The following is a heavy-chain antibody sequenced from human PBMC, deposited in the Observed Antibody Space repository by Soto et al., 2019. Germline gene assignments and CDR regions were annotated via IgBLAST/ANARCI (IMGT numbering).Heavy chain of an antibody. V-gene: IGHV1-2*02. Sequence: ASVKVSGKASGYSFTDYYMHWIRQAPGQGLEWMGWIAPHRDGTEFAQKFQGRITLTGDTSTSTAYMELKGLTSADTAVYFCARGPYGDNAFDIWGQGTVVTVSS. D-gene: IGHD4-17*01. CDR2: IAPHRDGT. CDR3: ARGPYGDNAFDI. J-gene: IGHJ3*02. CDR1: GYSFTDYY.